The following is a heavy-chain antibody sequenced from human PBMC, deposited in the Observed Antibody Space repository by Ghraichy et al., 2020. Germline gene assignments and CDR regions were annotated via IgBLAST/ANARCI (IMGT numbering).Heavy chain of an antibody. J-gene: IGHJ4*02. CDR3: ARDMGTNRSLDY. CDR1: GYSFNRHY. CDR2: INPSGTSA. Sequence: ASVKVSCKTSGYSFNRHYMHWVRQAPGQGLEWMGIINPSGTSASYMQKFQGRVTMTRDTSTSTVYMEVSSLRSEDTAMYFCARDMGTNRSLDYWGQGTLVTVSS. V-gene: IGHV1-46*02. D-gene: IGHD3-16*02.